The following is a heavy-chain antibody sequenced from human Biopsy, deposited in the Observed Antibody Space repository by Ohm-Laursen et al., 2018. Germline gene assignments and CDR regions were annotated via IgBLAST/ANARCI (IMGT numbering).Heavy chain of an antibody. CDR1: GFSFSSYG. CDR2: ISSSSDNI. V-gene: IGHV3-21*01. Sequence: SLRLSCSAPGFSFSSYGMHWVRQAPGKGLEWVSTISSSSDNIYYVDSVKGRFTISRDNAKNSLYLQMNSLRAEDTAVYYCARSRGSSGIATIYYYGMDVWGQGTTVTVSS. D-gene: IGHD3-10*01. J-gene: IGHJ6*02. CDR3: ARSRGSSGIATIYYYGMDV.